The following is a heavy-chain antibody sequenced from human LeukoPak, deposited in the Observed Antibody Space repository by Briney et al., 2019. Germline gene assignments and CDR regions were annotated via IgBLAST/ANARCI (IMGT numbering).Heavy chain of an antibody. D-gene: IGHD1-1*01. V-gene: IGHV1-2*02. Sequence: ASVKVSCKASGYTFTGYYMHWVRQAPGQGLEWMGWINPNSGGTNYAQKFQGRVTMTEDTSTDTAYMELSSLRSEDTAVYYCATDLLGTNEEYFDYWGQGTLVTVSS. J-gene: IGHJ4*02. CDR3: ATDLLGTNEEYFDY. CDR2: INPNSGGT. CDR1: GYTFTGYY.